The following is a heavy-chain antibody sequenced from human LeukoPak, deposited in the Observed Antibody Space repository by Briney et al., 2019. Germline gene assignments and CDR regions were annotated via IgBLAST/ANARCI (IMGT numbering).Heavy chain of an antibody. V-gene: IGHV3-30*02. CDR3: AKDPYSSGPYNWFDP. CDR2: IRYDGSNK. D-gene: IGHD6-19*01. Sequence: GGSLRLSCAASGFTFSSYGMHWVRQAPGKGLEWVAFIRYDGSNKYYADSVKGLFTISRDNSKNTLYLQMNRLRAEDTAVYYCAKDPYSSGPYNWFDPWGQGTLVTVSS. J-gene: IGHJ5*02. CDR1: GFTFSSYG.